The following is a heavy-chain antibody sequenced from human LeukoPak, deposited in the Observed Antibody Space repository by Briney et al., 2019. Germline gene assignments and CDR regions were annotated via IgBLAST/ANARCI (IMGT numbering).Heavy chain of an antibody. D-gene: IGHD4-17*01. CDR1: GGSISSGGDY. Sequence: SQTLSLTCTVSGGSISSGGDYWSWIRQHPGKGLEWIGYIYYSGSTYYNPSLKSRVTISVDTSKNQFSLKLSSVTAADTAVYYCARSRATVTTLDYWGQGTLVTVSS. CDR3: ARSRATVTTLDY. V-gene: IGHV4-31*03. J-gene: IGHJ4*02. CDR2: IYYSGST.